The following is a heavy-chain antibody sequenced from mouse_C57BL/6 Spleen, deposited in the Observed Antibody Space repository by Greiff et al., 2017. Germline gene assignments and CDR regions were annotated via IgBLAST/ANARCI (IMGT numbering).Heavy chain of an antibody. V-gene: IGHV1-64*01. D-gene: IGHD1-1*01. CDR3: ARPRNYGESFDY. Sequence: QVQLQQPGAELVKPGASVKLSCKASGYTFTSYWMHWVKQRPGQGLEWIGMIYPNSGSTNYNEKFKSKATLTVDKSSSTAYMQLSSLTSEDSAVYYCARPRNYGESFDYWGQGTTLTVSS. CDR1: GYTFTSYW. CDR2: IYPNSGST. J-gene: IGHJ2*01.